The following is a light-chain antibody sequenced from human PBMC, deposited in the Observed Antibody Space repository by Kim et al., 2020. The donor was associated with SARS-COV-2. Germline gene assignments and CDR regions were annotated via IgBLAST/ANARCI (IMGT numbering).Light chain of an antibody. Sequence: SVHRACTGSRSAFSNYEYVSWYQQHPGKAPKVLIYKVDQRPSGAPDRFSGSKSGNTASLTVSGLQADDEADYYCSSHAGDCRPKVFGGGTQLTVL. CDR2: KVD. CDR3: SSHAGDCRPKV. V-gene: IGLV2-11*01. J-gene: IGLJ3*02. CDR1: RSAFSNYEY.